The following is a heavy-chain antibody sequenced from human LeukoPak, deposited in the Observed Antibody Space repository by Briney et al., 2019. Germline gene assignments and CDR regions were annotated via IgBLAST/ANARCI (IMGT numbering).Heavy chain of an antibody. CDR1: GGTFSSYA. J-gene: IGHJ4*02. D-gene: IGHD2-21*02. CDR2: IIPILGIA. V-gene: IGHV1-69*04. CDR3: ARVVTAGSYCFDY. Sequence: SVKVSCKASGGTFSSYAISWVRQAPGQGLEWMGRIIPILGIANYAQKFQGRVTITADKSTSTAYMELSSLRSEDTAVYYCARVVTAGSYCFDYWGQGTLVTVSS.